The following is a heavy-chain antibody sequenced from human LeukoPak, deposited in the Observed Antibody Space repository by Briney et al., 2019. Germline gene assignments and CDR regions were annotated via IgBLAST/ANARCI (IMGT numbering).Heavy chain of an antibody. Sequence: ASVKVSCKASGYTFTSYDINWVRQATGQGLEWMGWMNPKSGNTGHAQKFQGRVTITRDTSISTVYMELSSLRPEDTAVYYCARIGDGYGDYFDYWGQGTLVTVSS. CDR2: MNPKSGNT. V-gene: IGHV1-8*03. D-gene: IGHD5-24*01. CDR1: GYTFTSYD. CDR3: ARIGDGYGDYFDY. J-gene: IGHJ4*02.